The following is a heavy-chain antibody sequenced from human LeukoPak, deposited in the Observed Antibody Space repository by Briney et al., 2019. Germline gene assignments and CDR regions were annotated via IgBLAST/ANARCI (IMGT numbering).Heavy chain of an antibody. CDR3: ARGTLRYSGGYYYYMDV. CDR2: INHSGST. CDR1: GGSFSGYY. D-gene: IGHD3-9*01. V-gene: IGHV4-34*01. Sequence: KSSETLSLTCAVYGGSFSGYYWSWIRQPPGKGLEWIGEINHSGSTNYNPSLKSRVTISVDTSKNQFSLKLSSVTAADTAVYYCARGTLRYSGGYYYYMDVWGKGTTVTVSS. J-gene: IGHJ6*03.